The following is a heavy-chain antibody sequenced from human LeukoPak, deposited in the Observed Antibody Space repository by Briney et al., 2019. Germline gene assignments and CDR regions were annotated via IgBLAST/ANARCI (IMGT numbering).Heavy chain of an antibody. D-gene: IGHD1-1*01. J-gene: IGHJ4*02. CDR2: LSWNGITT. V-gene: IGHV3-23*01. CDR3: AKDLSPGTYDY. CDR1: GFNSLHYT. Sequence: GGSLRLSCAASGFNSLHYTMHWVRQAPGKGLEWVSLLSWNGITTYYADSVKGRFTISRDNSKNTLYLQMNSLRAEDTAVYYCAKDLSPGTYDYWGQGTLVTVSS.